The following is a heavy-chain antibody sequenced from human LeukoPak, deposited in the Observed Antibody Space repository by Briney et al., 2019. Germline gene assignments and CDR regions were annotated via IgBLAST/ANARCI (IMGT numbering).Heavy chain of an antibody. CDR2: ISGSGGST. CDR3: AKAVLFGVVLPPFDY. V-gene: IGHV3-23*01. CDR1: GFTFSSYA. D-gene: IGHD3-3*01. J-gene: IGHJ4*02. Sequence: PGGSLRLPCAASGFTFSSYAMSWVRQAPGKGLEWVSAISGSGGSTYYADSVKGRFTISRDNSKNTLYLQMNSLRAEDTAVYYCAKAVLFGVVLPPFDYWGQGTPVTVSS.